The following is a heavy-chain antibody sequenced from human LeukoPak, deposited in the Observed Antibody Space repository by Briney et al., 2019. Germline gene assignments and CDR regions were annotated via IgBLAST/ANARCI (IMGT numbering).Heavy chain of an antibody. CDR2: IYYSGST. J-gene: IGHJ6*02. V-gene: IGHV4-59*01. CDR3: ARDGSSSDYYYYGMDV. Sequence: SETLSLNCTVSGGSISSYYWSWIRQPSGKGLEWIGYIYYSGSTNYNPSLKSRVTISVDTSKNQFSLKLSSVTAADTAVYYCARDGSSSDYYYYGMDVWGQGTTVTVSS. D-gene: IGHD6-6*01. CDR1: GGSISSYY.